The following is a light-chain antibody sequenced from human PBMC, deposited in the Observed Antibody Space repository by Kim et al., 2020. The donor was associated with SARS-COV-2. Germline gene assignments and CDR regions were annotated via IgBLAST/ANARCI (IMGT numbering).Light chain of an antibody. CDR3: QSADGSGTYV. CDR1: ALPEKQ. CDR2: KDS. J-gene: IGLJ1*01. V-gene: IGLV3-25*03. Sequence: SYELTQPPSVSVSPGQTARITCSGDALPEKQTYWYQQKSGQAPLLLIYKDSERPSGIPGRFSGSSSGTTVTLTISGVQAEDGADYYCQSADGSGTYVFGTGTKVTVL.